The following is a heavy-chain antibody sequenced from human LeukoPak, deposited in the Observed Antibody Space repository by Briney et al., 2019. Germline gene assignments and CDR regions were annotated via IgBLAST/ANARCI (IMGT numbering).Heavy chain of an antibody. D-gene: IGHD2-21*01. J-gene: IGHJ4*02. CDR3: ARVAGGDCYDY. Sequence: LSLTCTVSGGSISSYYWSWIRQPPGKGLEWVSYISSSGSTIYYADSVKGRFTISRDNAKNSLYLQMNSLRAEDTAVYYCARVAGGDCYDYWGQGTLVTVSS. CDR2: ISSSGSTI. V-gene: IGHV3-11*01. CDR1: GGSISSYY.